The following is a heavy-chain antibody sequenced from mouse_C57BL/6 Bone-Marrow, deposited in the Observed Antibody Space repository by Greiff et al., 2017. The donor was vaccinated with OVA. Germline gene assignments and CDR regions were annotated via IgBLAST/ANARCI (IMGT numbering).Heavy chain of an antibody. CDR2: IHPNSGST. J-gene: IGHJ2*01. Sequence: QVQLQQPGAELVKPGASVKLSCKASGYTFTSYWMHWVKQRPGQGLEWIGMIHPNSGSTNYNEKFKSKATLTVDKSSSTAYMQLSSLTSEDSAVYYCASPPYYGSSSYYFDYWGQGTTLTVSS. V-gene: IGHV1-64*01. D-gene: IGHD1-1*01. CDR3: ASPPYYGSSSYYFDY. CDR1: GYTFTSYW.